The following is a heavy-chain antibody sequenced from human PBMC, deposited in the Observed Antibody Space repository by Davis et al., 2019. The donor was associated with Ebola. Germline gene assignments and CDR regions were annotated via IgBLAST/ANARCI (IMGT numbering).Heavy chain of an antibody. Sequence: SETLSLTCTVSGCSISSSSYYWGWIRQPPGKGLEWIGSIYYSGTTYYNPSLKSRVTISVDTSKNQFSLKLSSVTAADTAVYYCAKSERGYLLRFDPWGQGTLVTVSS. CDR1: GCSISSSSYY. CDR3: AKSERGYLLRFDP. V-gene: IGHV4-39*01. J-gene: IGHJ5*02. D-gene: IGHD1-1*01. CDR2: IYYSGTT.